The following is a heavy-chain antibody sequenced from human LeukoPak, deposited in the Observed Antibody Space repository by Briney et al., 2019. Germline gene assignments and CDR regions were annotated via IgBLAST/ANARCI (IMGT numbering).Heavy chain of an antibody. Sequence: ASVKVSCKASGYTFTSYGISWVRQAPGQGLEWMGRINPNSGGTNYAQKFQGSVTMTRDTSISTAYMELSRLRSDDTAVYYCARVGDGLNDAFDIWGRGTMVTVSS. J-gene: IGHJ3*02. D-gene: IGHD5-24*01. V-gene: IGHV1-2*06. CDR1: GYTFTSYG. CDR2: INPNSGGT. CDR3: ARVGDGLNDAFDI.